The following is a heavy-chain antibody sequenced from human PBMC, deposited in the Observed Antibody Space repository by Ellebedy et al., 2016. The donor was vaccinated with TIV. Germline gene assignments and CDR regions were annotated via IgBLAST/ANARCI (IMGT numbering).Heavy chain of an antibody. Sequence: SGPTLVKPTETLTLTCNVSGFSLSNVRMGVSWIRQPPGKALEWLAHIFSNDEQSYSTSLKSRLTISQDISESQVVLTMTNMDPVDTATYYCARTPGGYLREAAIFSWYFDLWGRGTLVTVSS. CDR3: ARTPGGYLREAAIFSWYFDL. J-gene: IGHJ2*01. CDR1: GFSLSNVRMG. V-gene: IGHV2-26*01. CDR2: IFSNDEQ. D-gene: IGHD2-2*02.